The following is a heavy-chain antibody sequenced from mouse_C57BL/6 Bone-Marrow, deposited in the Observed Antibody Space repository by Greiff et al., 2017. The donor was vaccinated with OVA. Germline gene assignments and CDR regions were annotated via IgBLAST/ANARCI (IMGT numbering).Heavy chain of an antibody. CDR2: ISYDGSN. CDR1: GYSITSGYY. D-gene: IGHD2-13*01. J-gene: IGHJ3*01. CDR3: AREIWDYSFAY. V-gene: IGHV3-6*01. Sequence: EVQLVESGPGLVKPSQSLSLTCSVTGYSITSGYYWNWIRQFPGNKLEWMGYISYDGSNNYNPSLKNRISITRDTSKNQFFLKLNSVTTEDTATYYCAREIWDYSFAYWGQGTLVTVSA.